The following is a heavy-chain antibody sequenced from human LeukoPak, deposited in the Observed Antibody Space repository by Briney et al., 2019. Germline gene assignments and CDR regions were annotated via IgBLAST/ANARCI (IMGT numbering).Heavy chain of an antibody. Sequence: GGSLRLSCAASGFTFSSYSMNWVRQAPGKGLEWVSSISSSSSYIYYADSVKGRFTISRDNAKNSLYLQMNSLRAEDTAVYYCAKDHEIPGITMVRGVKGLLDYWGQGTLVTVSS. CDR3: AKDHEIPGITMVRGVKGLLDY. V-gene: IGHV3-21*01. J-gene: IGHJ4*02. D-gene: IGHD3-10*01. CDR2: ISSSSSYI. CDR1: GFTFSSYS.